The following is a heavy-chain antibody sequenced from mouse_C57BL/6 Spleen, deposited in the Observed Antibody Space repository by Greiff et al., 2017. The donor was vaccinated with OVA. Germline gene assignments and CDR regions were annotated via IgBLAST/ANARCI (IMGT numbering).Heavy chain of an antibody. Sequence: QVQLQQSGAELVRPGASVKLSCKASGYTFTDYYINWVKQRPGQGLEWIARIYPGSGNTYYNEKFKGKATLTAEKSSSTAYMQLSSLTSEDSAVYFCARKVLVYYGNSDGYFDVWGTGTTVTVSS. CDR2: IYPGSGNT. CDR3: ARKVLVYYGNSDGYFDV. D-gene: IGHD2-1*01. V-gene: IGHV1-76*01. CDR1: GYTFTDYY. J-gene: IGHJ1*03.